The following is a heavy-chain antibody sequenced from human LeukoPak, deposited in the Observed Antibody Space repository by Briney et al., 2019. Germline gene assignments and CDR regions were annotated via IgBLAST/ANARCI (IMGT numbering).Heavy chain of an antibody. CDR3: ARGGCTSTSCYSFDY. D-gene: IGHD2-2*02. CDR2: IFSGGAT. Sequence: GGSLRLSCAASGFTVSNNYMNWVRQAPGKGLEWVSVIFSGGATYYANSVKGRFTFPRDNSKNTLYLQMNRLTPEDTAVYYCARGGCTSTSCYSFDYWGQGTLVTVSS. J-gene: IGHJ4*02. V-gene: IGHV3-66*02. CDR1: GFTVSNNY.